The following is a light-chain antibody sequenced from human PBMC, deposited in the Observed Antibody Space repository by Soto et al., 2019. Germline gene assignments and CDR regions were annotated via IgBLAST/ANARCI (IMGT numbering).Light chain of an antibody. V-gene: IGKV1-39*01. Sequence: DIQMTQSPSSLSASVGDRVTITCRASQSISTYLNWYQQKPGKAPKLLIYAASSLQSGVPSRFSGSGSGTDFTRTISSLPPEEFASYYGHQSNSTTHTFGGGTKVEIK. CDR1: QSISTY. CDR3: HQSNSTTHT. J-gene: IGKJ4*02. CDR2: AAS.